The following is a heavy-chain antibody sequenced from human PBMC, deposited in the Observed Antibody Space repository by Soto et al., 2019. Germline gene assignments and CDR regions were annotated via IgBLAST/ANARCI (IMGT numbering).Heavy chain of an antibody. CDR2: ISAYNGNT. CDR1: GYTFTSYG. CDR3: ARDLSYSSSWYNPDY. D-gene: IGHD6-13*01. V-gene: IGHV1-18*01. J-gene: IGHJ4*02. Sequence: ASVKVSCKASGYTFTSYGISWVRQAPGQGLEWMGWISAYNGNTNYAQKLQGRVTMTTDTSTSTAYMELRSLRSDDTAVYYCARDLSYSSSWYNPDYWGQGTLVTVSS.